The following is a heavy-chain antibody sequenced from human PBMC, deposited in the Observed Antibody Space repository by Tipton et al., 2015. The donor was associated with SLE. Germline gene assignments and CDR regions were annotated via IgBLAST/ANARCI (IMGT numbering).Heavy chain of an antibody. CDR3: ARMEGGLMYV. V-gene: IGHV4-59*04. CDR2: IYHSGDT. J-gene: IGHJ6*03. D-gene: IGHD2-15*01. Sequence: LRLSCTVSGDSISGSYWSWIRQSPGKGLQWIGKIYHSGDTFYNPSLKSRVTMSVDTSKNQFSLKLSSVTAADTAFYYCARMEGGLMYVWGKGTTVTVSS. CDR1: GDSISGSY.